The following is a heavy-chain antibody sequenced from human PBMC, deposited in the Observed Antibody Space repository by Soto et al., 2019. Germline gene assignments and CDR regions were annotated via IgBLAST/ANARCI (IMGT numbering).Heavy chain of an antibody. J-gene: IGHJ3*02. D-gene: IGHD3-16*01. CDR2: IYYSGST. CDR3: ATGITDAFDI. Sequence: LCGGSISSGGYYWSWIRQHPGKGLEWIGYIYYSGSTYYNPSLKSRVTISVDTSKNQFSLKLSSVTAADTAVYYCATGITDAFDIWGQGTMVTVSS. V-gene: IGHV4-31*02. CDR1: GGSISSGGYY.